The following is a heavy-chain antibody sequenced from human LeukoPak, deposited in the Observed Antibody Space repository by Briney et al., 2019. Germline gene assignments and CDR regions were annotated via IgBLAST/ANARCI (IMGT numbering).Heavy chain of an antibody. Sequence: SGTLSLTCTVSGGSISSGGYYWSWIRQHPGKGLEWIVYIYYSGSTYYNPSIKSRLTISVDTSKNQFSLKLSSVTAADTAVYYCARGGYCSGGSCYPFDYWGQGTLVTVSS. V-gene: IGHV4-31*03. CDR1: GGSISSGGYY. CDR3: ARGGYCSGGSCYPFDY. J-gene: IGHJ4*02. CDR2: IYYSGST. D-gene: IGHD2-15*01.